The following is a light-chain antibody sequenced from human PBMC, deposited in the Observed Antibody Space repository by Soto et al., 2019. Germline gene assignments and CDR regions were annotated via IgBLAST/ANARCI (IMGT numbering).Light chain of an antibody. CDR3: GTWDISLTAGV. CDR1: DSNIGNNY. CDR2: DNN. Sequence: QSMLTQPPSVSAAPGQKVTISCSGSDSNIGNNYVSWYLHLPGTSPKLLIYDNNKRPSGIPDRFSGSKSGTSATLGIAGLQTGDEGDYYCGTWDISLTAGVFGGGTQLTVL. V-gene: IGLV1-51*01. J-gene: IGLJ3*02.